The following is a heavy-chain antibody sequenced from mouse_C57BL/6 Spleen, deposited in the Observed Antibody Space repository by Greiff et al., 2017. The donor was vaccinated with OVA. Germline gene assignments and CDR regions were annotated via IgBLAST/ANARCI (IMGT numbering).Heavy chain of an antibody. CDR2: INPGSGGT. CDR3: ARSIVYYYAMDY. Sequence: QVQLQQSGAELVRPGPSVKVSCKASGYAFTNYLIEWVKQRPGQGLEWIGVINPGSGGTNYNEKFKGKATLTADKSSSTAYMQLSSLTSEDSAVYFCARSIVYYYAMDYWGQGTSVTVSS. J-gene: IGHJ4*01. V-gene: IGHV1-54*01. CDR1: GYAFTNYL.